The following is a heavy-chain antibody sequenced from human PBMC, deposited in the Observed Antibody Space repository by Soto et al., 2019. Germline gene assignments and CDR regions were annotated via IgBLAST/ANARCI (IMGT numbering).Heavy chain of an antibody. CDR2: IFSNDEK. D-gene: IGHD3-3*01. CDR1: GLSLHRGRMG. CDR3: VVEIFAVAENDY. Sequence: QVTLKESGPVLVKPTETLTLTCSVSGLSLHRGRMGVSWIRQPPGKALEWLAHIFSNDEKSYNTSLKSRLTISQDFSKSQVVLTMTNMDPVDTATYYCVVEIFAVAENDYWGQGALVTVSS. V-gene: IGHV2-26*01. J-gene: IGHJ4*02.